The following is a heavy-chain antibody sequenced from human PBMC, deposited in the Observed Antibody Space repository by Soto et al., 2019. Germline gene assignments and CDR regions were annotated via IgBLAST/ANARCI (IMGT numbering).Heavy chain of an antibody. D-gene: IGHD3-10*01. J-gene: IGHJ4*02. CDR3: AAVIPHTPYNSPHYFDH. Sequence: VKVSFKASGVTFRNYAITWVRPAPGHGLEWMGGIIPLFATSNYAQKFLGRLTFTADESAGTAYMELSSRRSEDTAVYYCAAVIPHTPYNSPHYFDHWGQGTLVTVSS. CDR1: GVTFRNYA. V-gene: IGHV1-69*13. CDR2: IIPLFATS.